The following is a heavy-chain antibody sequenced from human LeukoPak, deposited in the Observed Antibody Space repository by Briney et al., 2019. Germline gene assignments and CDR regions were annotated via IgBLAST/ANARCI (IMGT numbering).Heavy chain of an antibody. CDR3: ARAPGDYGWFDP. CDR1: GGSISSGSYS. J-gene: IGHJ5*02. D-gene: IGHD4-17*01. V-gene: IGHV4-30-2*01. CDR2: IYHSGST. Sequence: SETLSLTCAVSGGSISSGSYSWSWIRQPPGKGLEWIGYIYHSGSTYYNPSLKSRVTISVDRSKNQFSLKLSSVTAADTAFYYCARAPGDYGWFDPWGQGTLVTVSS.